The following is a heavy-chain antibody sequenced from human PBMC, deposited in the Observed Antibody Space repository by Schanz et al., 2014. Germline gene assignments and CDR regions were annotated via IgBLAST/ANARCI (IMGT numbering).Heavy chain of an antibody. Sequence: EVQLLESGGGLVQPGGSLRLSCAASGFTFSSYAMSWVRQAPGKGLEWVSARNESHSTIYYADSVRGRFTISRDNAENTLFLQMNSLRAEDTAVYYCARKVVATIGGYYDNWGQGTLVIVSS. CDR1: GFTFSSYA. CDR3: ARKVVATIGGYYDN. J-gene: IGHJ4*02. D-gene: IGHD5-12*01. V-gene: IGHV3-23*01. CDR2: RNESHSTI.